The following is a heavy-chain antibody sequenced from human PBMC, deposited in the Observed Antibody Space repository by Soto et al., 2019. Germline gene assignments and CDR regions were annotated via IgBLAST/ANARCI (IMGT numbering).Heavy chain of an antibody. CDR2: IYTSGST. Sequence: QVQLQESGPGLVKPSETLSLTCTVAGGSISSYYWSWIRQPAGKGLEWIGRIYTSGSTNYNPSLKSRVTMSVDTSKKQFSLKLSSVTAADTAVYYCAREELAARLDWFDPWGQGTLVTVSS. CDR1: GGSISSYY. CDR3: AREELAARLDWFDP. D-gene: IGHD6-6*01. J-gene: IGHJ5*02. V-gene: IGHV4-4*07.